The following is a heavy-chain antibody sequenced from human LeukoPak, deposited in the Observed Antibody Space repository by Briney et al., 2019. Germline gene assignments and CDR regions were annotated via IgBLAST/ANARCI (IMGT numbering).Heavy chain of an antibody. CDR3: ARVYYSNSYDYWYFDL. CDR1: GGSFSGSY. Sequence: PSETLSLTCAVYGGSFSGSYWSWIRQPPGKGLEWIGEINHSGSTNYNPSLKSRVTISVDTSKNQFSLKLSSVTAADTAVYYCARVYYSNSYDYWYFDLWGRGTLVTVSS. D-gene: IGHD6-13*01. J-gene: IGHJ2*01. CDR2: INHSGST. V-gene: IGHV4-34*01.